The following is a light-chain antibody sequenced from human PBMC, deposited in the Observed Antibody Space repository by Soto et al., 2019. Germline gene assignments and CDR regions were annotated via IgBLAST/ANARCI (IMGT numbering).Light chain of an antibody. CDR1: QSVSNN. Sequence: EIIMTQSPPTLSVSPGEKATLSCRVSQSVSNNYLAWYQQKPGQAPRLLIYGASNRATGIPDRFSGSGSGTEFTLTISSLQSEDFAVYYCQQYNNWPLTFGGGTKV. CDR3: QQYNNWPLT. J-gene: IGKJ4*01. CDR2: GAS. V-gene: IGKV3D-15*01.